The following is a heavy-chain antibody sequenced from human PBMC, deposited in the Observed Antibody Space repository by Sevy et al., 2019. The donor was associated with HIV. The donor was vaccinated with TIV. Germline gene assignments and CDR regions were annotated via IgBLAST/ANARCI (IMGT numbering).Heavy chain of an antibody. J-gene: IGHJ4*02. CDR3: ARVPTYYYGSATYFDS. V-gene: IGHV1-18*01. D-gene: IGHD3-10*01. CDR1: GYTFSSNG. Sequence: ASGKVSWKASGYTFSSNGITWVRQAPGQGLEWMGWIGLYNGNSNYAQKFRDRVTMTADTSTSTAYMELRSLRSDDTAVYYCARVPTYYYGSATYFDSWGQGSLVTVSS. CDR2: IGLYNGNS.